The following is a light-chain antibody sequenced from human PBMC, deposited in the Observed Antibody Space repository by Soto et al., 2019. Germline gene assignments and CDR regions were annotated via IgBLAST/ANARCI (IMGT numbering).Light chain of an antibody. J-gene: IGLJ2*01. CDR3: SSYTSSSTLRV. CDR1: SSDVGGYNY. V-gene: IGLV2-14*01. CDR2: EVS. Sequence: QSALTQPASVSGSPGQSITISCTGTSSDVGGYNYASWYQQHPGKAPKLMIYEVSNRPSGVSNRFSGSKSGNTASLTISGLQAEDEADYYCSSYTSSSTLRVFGGGTKVTVL.